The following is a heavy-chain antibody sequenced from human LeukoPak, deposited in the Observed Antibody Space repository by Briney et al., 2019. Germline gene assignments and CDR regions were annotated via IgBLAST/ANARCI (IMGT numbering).Heavy chain of an antibody. CDR2: ISSNGGSA. V-gene: IGHV3-64*01. D-gene: IGHD3-22*01. J-gene: IGHJ6*02. CDR1: GFTFSSYA. CDR3: ARSYYDPNYYYYGMDV. Sequence: GGSLRLSCAASGFTFSSYAMHWVRQAPGKGLEYVSAISSNGGSAYYANSVKGRFTISRDNSKNTLYLQMGSLRAEDVAVYYCARSYYDPNYYYYGMDVWGQGTTVTVSS.